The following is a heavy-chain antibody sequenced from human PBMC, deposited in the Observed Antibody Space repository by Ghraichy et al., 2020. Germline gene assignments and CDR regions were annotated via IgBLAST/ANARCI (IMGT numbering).Heavy chain of an antibody. CDR1: SGSFSGYY. D-gene: IGHD2-8*01. Sequence: SETLSLTCAFYSGSFSGYYWTWIRQPPGKGLEWIGEINHSGRTNYNPSLKSRVTISLDTSKYQFSLKLSSVTAADTAVYYCSLEWNFWGQGTLVTVSS. CDR2: INHSGRT. CDR3: SLEWNF. J-gene: IGHJ4*02. V-gene: IGHV4-34*01.